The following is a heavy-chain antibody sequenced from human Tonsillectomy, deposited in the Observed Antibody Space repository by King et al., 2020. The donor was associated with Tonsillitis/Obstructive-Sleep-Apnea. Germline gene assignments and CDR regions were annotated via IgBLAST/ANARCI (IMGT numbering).Heavy chain of an antibody. CDR1: GFTFDDYA. J-gene: IGHJ5*02. CDR3: AKDGSAQWVGDNWFDP. D-gene: IGHD3-10*01. V-gene: IGHV3-9*01. CDR2: ISWNSGSI. Sequence: VQLVESGGGWVQPGRSLRLSCAASGFTFDDYAMHWVRQAPGKGLEWVSGISWNSGSIGYADSVKGRFTISRDNARESLYLQMNSLRAEDTALDYCAKDGSAQWVGDNWFDPWGEGALGTVSS.